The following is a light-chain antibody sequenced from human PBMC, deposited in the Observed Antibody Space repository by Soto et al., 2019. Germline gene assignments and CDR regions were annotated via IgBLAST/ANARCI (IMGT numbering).Light chain of an antibody. CDR2: NTD. J-gene: IGLJ3*02. V-gene: IGLV1-40*01. CDR1: RSNIGAGYA. CDR3: QSYANGLSGVGV. Sequence: QSVLTQPPSVSGAPGQRVTISCTGSRSNIGAGYAVHWYQQLPGAAPTLLIYNTDGRPSGVPDRFSVSKSGTSASLAITGLQAEDEADYYCQSYANGLSGVGVFGGGTKLTVL.